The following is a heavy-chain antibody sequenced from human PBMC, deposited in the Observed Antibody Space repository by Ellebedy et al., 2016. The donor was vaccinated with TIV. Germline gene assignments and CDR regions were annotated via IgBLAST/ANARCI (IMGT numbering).Heavy chain of an antibody. V-gene: IGHV3-23*01. CDR1: GFTFSTYA. Sequence: GESLKISCAASGFTFSTYAMTWVRQSPGKGLEWVSTISGGGGRTYYADSVKGRFTISRDNFKNTLYLQMNSLRAEDTAVYFCAKWKDGTHHFDSWGQGSLVTVSS. D-gene: IGHD5-24*01. CDR3: AKWKDGTHHFDS. J-gene: IGHJ4*02. CDR2: ISGGGGRT.